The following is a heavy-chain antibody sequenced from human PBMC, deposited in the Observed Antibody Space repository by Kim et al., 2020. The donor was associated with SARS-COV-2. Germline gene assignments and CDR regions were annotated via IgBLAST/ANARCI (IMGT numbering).Heavy chain of an antibody. CDR3: ARDRGIVGANGGFDY. CDR2: IYPSGGST. V-gene: IGHV1-46*01. Sequence: ASVKVSCKASGDTFTSYYMHWVRQAPGQGLEWMGIIYPSGGSTRYAQKFQGRVTVTSDTSTTTVYMELSSLRSEDTAVYFCARDRGIVGANGGFDYWGQGTLVTVSS. D-gene: IGHD1-26*01. CDR1: GDTFTSYY. J-gene: IGHJ4*02.